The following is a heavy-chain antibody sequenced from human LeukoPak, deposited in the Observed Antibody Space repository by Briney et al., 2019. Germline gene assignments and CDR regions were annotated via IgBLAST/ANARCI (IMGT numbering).Heavy chain of an antibody. CDR1: QFTFSHFG. D-gene: IGHD4-11*01. J-gene: IGHJ4*02. CDR2: IYSDATNQ. CDR3: AKDAQRGFDYSNSLES. V-gene: IGHV3-33*06. Sequence: GKSLTLSCVASQFTFSHFGMHWVRQAPGKGLEWVVIIYSDATNQYYADSVKGRFTISRDNSRNTVYLQMNNLRAEDTAVYFCAKDAQRGFDYSNSLESWGQGTLVTVSS.